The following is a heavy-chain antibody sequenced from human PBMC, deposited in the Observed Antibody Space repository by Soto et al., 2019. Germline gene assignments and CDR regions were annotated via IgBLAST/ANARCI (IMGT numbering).Heavy chain of an antibody. D-gene: IGHD1-1*01. J-gene: IGHJ6*02. CDR3: ARVGTGIPYYYYYGMDV. Sequence: SETLSLTCAVYGGSFSGYYWSWIRQPPGKGLEWIGEINHIGSTNYNPSLKSRVTISVDTSKNQFSLKLSSVTAADTAVYYCARVGTGIPYYYYYGMDVWGQGTTVTVSS. CDR1: GGSFSGYY. CDR2: INHIGST. V-gene: IGHV4-34*01.